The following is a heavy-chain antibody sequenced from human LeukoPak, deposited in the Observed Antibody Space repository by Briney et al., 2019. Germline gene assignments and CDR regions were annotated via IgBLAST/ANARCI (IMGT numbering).Heavy chain of an antibody. J-gene: IGHJ4*02. CDR3: AKPTWGSGSFLIDF. D-gene: IGHD1-26*01. CDR1: VFIFSNYG. V-gene: IGHV3-33*06. Sequence: GGSLRLSCAASVFIFSNYGMHWVRQAPGRGLEWVAVIWNDGSYEHYTDSVKSRFTISRDNSKNTLFLQLNSLRPEDTAVYYCAKPTWGSGSFLIDFWGQGTLVTVSS. CDR2: IWNDGSYE.